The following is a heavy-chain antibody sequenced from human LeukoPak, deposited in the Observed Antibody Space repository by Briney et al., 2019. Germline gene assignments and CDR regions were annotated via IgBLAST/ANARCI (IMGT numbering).Heavy chain of an antibody. CDR2: ISAYNGNT. V-gene: IGHV1-18*01. D-gene: IGHD6-13*01. Sequence: GASVKVSCKASGYTFTSYGISWVRQAPGQGLEWMGWISAYNGNTNYAQKLQGRVTMTTDTSTSTAYMELRSLRSDDTAVYYCARDLRYSSSWYGGGFDYWGQGTLVTVSS. CDR3: ARDLRYSSSWYGGGFDY. J-gene: IGHJ4*02. CDR1: GYTFTSYG.